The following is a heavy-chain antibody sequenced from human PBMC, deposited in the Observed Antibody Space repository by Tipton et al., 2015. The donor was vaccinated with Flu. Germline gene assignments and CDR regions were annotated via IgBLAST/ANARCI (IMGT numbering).Heavy chain of an antibody. J-gene: IGHJ6*02. CDR2: IYYSGST. D-gene: IGHD1-1*01. CDR1: GGSISSYY. V-gene: IGHV4-59*01. CDR3: ARGGYPRNYYYYYGMDV. Sequence: LRLSCTVSGGSISSYYWSWIRQPPGKGLEWIGYIYYSGSTNYNPSLKSRVTISVDTSKNQFSLKLSSVTAADTAVYYCARGGYPRNYYYYYGMDVWGQGTTVTVSS.